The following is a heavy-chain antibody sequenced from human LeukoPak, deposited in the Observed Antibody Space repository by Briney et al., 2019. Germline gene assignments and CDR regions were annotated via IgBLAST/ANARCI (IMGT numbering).Heavy chain of an antibody. CDR3: ARQNGGQQLVLDRGFDY. V-gene: IGHV4-38-2*02. CDR2: IYHSGST. D-gene: IGHD6-13*01. CDR1: GYSISSGYY. J-gene: IGHJ4*02. Sequence: PSETLSLTCTVSGYSISSGYYWGWIRQPPGKGLEWIGSIYHSGSTYYNPSLKSRVTISVDTSKNQFSLKLSSVTAADTAVYYCARQNGGQQLVLDRGFDYWGQGTLVTVSS.